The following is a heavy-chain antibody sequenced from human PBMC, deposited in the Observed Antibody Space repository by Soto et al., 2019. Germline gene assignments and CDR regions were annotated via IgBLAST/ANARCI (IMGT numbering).Heavy chain of an antibody. V-gene: IGHV3-48*01. J-gene: IGHJ4*02. CDR2: ITSSSDTI. CDR1: GFTFSSYS. Sequence: EVQMVESGGGFVQPGGSLRLSCAASGFTFSSYSMNWVRQAPGKGLEWISYITSSSDTIYYADSMKGRFTISRDNAENSLSLQMNSLRAEDTAVYYCARELLSGPDHWGQGTLVTVSS. CDR3: ARELLSGPDH. D-gene: IGHD2-21*01.